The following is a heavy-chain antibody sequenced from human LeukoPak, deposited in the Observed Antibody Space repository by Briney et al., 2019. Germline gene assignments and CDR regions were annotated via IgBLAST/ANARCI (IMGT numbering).Heavy chain of an antibody. D-gene: IGHD3-10*01. CDR1: GFIFSHFG. J-gene: IGHJ4*02. V-gene: IGHV3-33*01. CDR3: ARDSCLIKTCLDY. Sequence: GGSLRLSCATSGFIFSHFGMHWVRQAPGKGLEWVAAIQSDGSQEYFADSVKGRSTISRDKSKSTMYLQIDTLRAKDTAVYYCARDSCLIKTCLDYWGQGTLVTVSS. CDR2: IQSDGSQE.